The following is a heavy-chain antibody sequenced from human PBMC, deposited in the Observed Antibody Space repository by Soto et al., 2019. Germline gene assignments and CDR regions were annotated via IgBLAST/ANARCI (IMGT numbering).Heavy chain of an antibody. V-gene: IGHV6-1*01. Sequence: PSQTLSLTCAISGDSVSSNSAAWNWIRQSPSRGLEWLGRTYYRSKWYNDYAVSVKSRITINPDTSKNQFSLQLNSVTPGDTAVYYCAREDIVVVPAAGAYYYYGMDVWGQGTTVTVSS. J-gene: IGHJ6*02. D-gene: IGHD2-2*01. CDR1: GDSVSSNSAA. CDR2: TYYRSKWYN. CDR3: AREDIVVVPAAGAYYYYGMDV.